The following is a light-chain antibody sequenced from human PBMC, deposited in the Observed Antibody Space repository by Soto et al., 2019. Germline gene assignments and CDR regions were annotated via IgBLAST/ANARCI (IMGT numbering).Light chain of an antibody. CDR1: SSNVGSNT. Sequence: QSVLTQPPSASGTPGQRVTISCSGSSSNVGSNTVNWYQQLPGTAPKLLIYTNNQRPSGVPDRFSGSKSGTSASRAISGLQSEAEVEYYCAAWDDSLKGVVFGGGTKLTVL. CDR2: TNN. J-gene: IGLJ2*01. V-gene: IGLV1-44*01. CDR3: AAWDDSLKGVV.